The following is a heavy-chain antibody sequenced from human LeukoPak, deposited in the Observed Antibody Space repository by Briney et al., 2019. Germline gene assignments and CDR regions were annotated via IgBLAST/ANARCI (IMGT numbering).Heavy chain of an antibody. CDR2: IIPIFGTA. V-gene: IGHV1-69*05. CDR3: ARGGEMATIRFDY. J-gene: IGHJ4*02. CDR1: GGTFSSYA. D-gene: IGHD5-24*01. Sequence: SVKVSCKASGGTFSSYAISWVRQAPGQGLEWMGGIIPIFGTANYAQKFQGRVTITTDESTSTAYMELSSLRSEETAVYYCARGGEMATIRFDYWGQGTLVTVSS.